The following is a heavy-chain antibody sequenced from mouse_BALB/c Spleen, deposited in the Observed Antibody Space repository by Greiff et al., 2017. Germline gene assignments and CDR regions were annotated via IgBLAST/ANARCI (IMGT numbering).Heavy chain of an antibody. CDR3: ARDIGGAMDY. D-gene: IGHD3-3*01. Sequence: EVKLVESGGGLVQPGGSLRLSCATSGFTFTDYYMSWVRQPPGKALEWLGFIRNKANGYTTEYSASVKGRFTISRDNSQSILYLQKNTLRAEDSATYYCARDIGGAMDYWGQGTSVTVSS. CDR2: IRNKANGYTT. J-gene: IGHJ4*01. CDR1: GFTFTDYY. V-gene: IGHV7-3*02.